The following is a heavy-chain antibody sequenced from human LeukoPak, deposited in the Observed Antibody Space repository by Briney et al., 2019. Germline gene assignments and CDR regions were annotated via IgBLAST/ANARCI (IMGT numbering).Heavy chain of an antibody. D-gene: IGHD6-13*01. J-gene: IGHJ4*02. CDR3: AKFNAGYSSSSLDY. Sequence: GGSLRLSCAASGFTFSSYAMSWVRQAPGKGLEWVSAISGSGGSTYYADSVKGRFTISRDNSKNTLYLQMNSLRAEDTAVYYCAKFNAGYSSSSLDYWGQGTLVTVSS. V-gene: IGHV3-23*01. CDR1: GFTFSSYA. CDR2: ISGSGGST.